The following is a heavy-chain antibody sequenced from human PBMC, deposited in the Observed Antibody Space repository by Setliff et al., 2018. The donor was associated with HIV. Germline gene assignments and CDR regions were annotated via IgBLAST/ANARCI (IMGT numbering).Heavy chain of an antibody. J-gene: IGHJ4*02. CDR2: IRSKAHGGTT. D-gene: IGHD7-27*01. CDR3: TRSNWGSTPDFDY. Sequence: WIRQAPGKGLEWVGFIRSKAHGGTTEYAASVEVRFIISRDDSKSIAYLQMNSLKTEDTAVYYCTRSNWGSTPDFDYWGQGTMVTVSS. V-gene: IGHV3-49*02.